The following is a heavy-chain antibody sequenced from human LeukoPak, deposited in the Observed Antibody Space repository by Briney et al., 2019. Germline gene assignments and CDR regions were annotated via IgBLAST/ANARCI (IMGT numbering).Heavy chain of an antibody. CDR2: IYSGGST. D-gene: IGHD3-16*01. Sequence: PGGSLRLSCAASGFIVSSNYMSWVRQAPGKGLEWVSVIYSGGSTYYTDSVKGRFTISRDNYKNTLYLQMNSLRDEDTAVYYCARESDYVWGGFGYWGQGTLVTVSS. V-gene: IGHV3-53*01. CDR1: GFIVSSNY. CDR3: ARESDYVWGGFGY. J-gene: IGHJ4*02.